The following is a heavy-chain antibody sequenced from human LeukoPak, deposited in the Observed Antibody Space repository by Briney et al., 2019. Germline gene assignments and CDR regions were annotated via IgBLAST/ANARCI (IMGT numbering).Heavy chain of an antibody. CDR3: AADSSGYWFDY. Sequence: GGSLRLSCAASGFTFSSYAMSWVRQAPGKGLEWVSAIYSGGSTYYADSVKGRFTISRDNSKNTLYLQMNSLRAEDTAVYYCAADSSGYWFDYWGQGTLVTVSS. CDR2: IYSGGST. V-gene: IGHV3-23*05. J-gene: IGHJ4*02. CDR1: GFTFSSYA. D-gene: IGHD3-22*01.